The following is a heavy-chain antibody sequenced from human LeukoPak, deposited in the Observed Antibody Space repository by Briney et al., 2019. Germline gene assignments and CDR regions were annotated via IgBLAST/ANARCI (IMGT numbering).Heavy chain of an antibody. CDR2: MNPNSGNT. CDR1: GYTFTSYD. D-gene: IGHD3-10*01. V-gene: IGHV1-8*01. Sequence: GASMKVSCKASGYTFTSYDINWVRQATGQGLEWMGWMNPNSGNTGYAQKFQGRVTMTRDTSISTAYMELSSLRSEDTAVYYCARGSTSRGSGSYFDYWGQGTLVTVSS. CDR3: ARGSTSRGSGSYFDY. J-gene: IGHJ4*02.